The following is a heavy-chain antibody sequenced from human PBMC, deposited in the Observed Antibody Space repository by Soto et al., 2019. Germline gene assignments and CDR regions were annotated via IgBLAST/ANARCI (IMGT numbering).Heavy chain of an antibody. CDR3: AKARCTGNSCYVPDY. J-gene: IGHJ4*01. CDR2: TSGSGSSP. D-gene: IGHD2-8*02. CDR1: GFTFNSYT. V-gene: IGHV3-23*01. Sequence: GGSLRLSCAASGFTFNSYTMAWVRQAPGKGLEWVSSTSGSGSSPSYADSVQGRFIIYRDNSRTTLSLQMNSLRAEDTATYYCAKARCTGNSCYVPDYWGHGSLVTVSS.